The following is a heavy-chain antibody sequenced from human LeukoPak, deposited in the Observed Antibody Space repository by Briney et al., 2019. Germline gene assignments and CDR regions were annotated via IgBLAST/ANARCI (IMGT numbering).Heavy chain of an antibody. J-gene: IGHJ2*01. CDR1: GFIFSNYA. V-gene: IGHV3-23*01. CDR3: AKDARWESSQQWGGYWYFDL. Sequence: PGGSLRLSCAASGFIFSNYAMNWVRQAPGKRLEWVSAISDSSDSTYYADSVKGRFTISRDNSKNTLYLQMNSLRVDDTAVYYCAKDARWESSQQWGGYWYFDLWGRGTRVTVSS. CDR2: ISDSSDST. D-gene: IGHD3-16*02.